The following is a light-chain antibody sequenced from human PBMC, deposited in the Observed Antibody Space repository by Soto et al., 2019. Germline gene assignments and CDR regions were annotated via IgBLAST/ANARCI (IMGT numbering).Light chain of an antibody. CDR3: QQYGSSPTWT. J-gene: IGKJ1*01. V-gene: IGKV3-20*01. CDR2: GAS. CDR1: QRVSRNY. Sequence: ESLFTHSPGTLSLSPGERATLSCRASQRVSRNYLACHQHKHGEAPSLLIYGASTRASGIPDRFSGSGAGTDFTLTISRREPEDSAVYYCQQYGSSPTWTFGQGTKVDIK.